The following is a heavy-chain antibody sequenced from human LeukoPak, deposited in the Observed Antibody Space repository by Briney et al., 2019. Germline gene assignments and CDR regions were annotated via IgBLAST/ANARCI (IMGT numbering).Heavy chain of an antibody. CDR3: ARDPPYYYDSSGSYPDY. CDR2: ISYDGSNK. CDR1: GFTFSSYG. D-gene: IGHD3-22*01. V-gene: IGHV3-30*03. J-gene: IGHJ4*02. Sequence: GGSLRLSCAASGFTFSSYGMHWVRQAPGKGLEWVAVISYDGSNKYYADSVKGRFTISRDNSKNTLYLQMNSLRSEDTAVYYCARDPPYYYDSSGSYPDYWGQGTLVTVSS.